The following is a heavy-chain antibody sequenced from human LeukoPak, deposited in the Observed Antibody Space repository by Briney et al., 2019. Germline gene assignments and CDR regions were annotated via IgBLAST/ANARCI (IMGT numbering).Heavy chain of an antibody. Sequence: GGSLRLSCAASGFTFSSYWMSWVRQAPGKGLEWVANIKQDGSEKYYVDSVKGRFTISRDNAKNSLYLQMNSLRAEDTAVYYCARDYGLLYSYGSYYFDYWGQGTLVTVSS. V-gene: IGHV3-7*01. CDR1: GFTFSSYW. CDR2: IKQDGSEK. J-gene: IGHJ4*02. D-gene: IGHD5-18*01. CDR3: ARDYGLLYSYGSYYFDY.